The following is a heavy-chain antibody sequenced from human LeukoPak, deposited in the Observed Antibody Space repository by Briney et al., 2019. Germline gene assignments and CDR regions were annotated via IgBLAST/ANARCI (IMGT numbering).Heavy chain of an antibody. CDR3: VKKMTPGIAVAGHFDY. Sequence: GGSLRLSCSASGFTFSTYAIHWVRQAPGKGLECVSAISTNGGSTYYADSVKGRFTISRDNSKNTLFLQMSSLRAEDTAVYYCVKKMTPGIAVAGHFDYWGQGTLVTVSS. J-gene: IGHJ4*02. V-gene: IGHV3-64D*06. CDR2: ISTNGGST. D-gene: IGHD6-19*01. CDR1: GFTFSTYA.